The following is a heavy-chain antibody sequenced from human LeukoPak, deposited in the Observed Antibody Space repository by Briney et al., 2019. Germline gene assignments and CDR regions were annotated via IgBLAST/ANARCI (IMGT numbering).Heavy chain of an antibody. CDR2: IIPILGIA. Sequence: SVKVSCKASGGTFSSYTISWVRQAPGQGLEWMGRIIPILGIANYAQKFQGRVTITADKSTSTAYMELSSLRSEDTAVYYCARGNPGYSSGWYIGSSYYYMDVWGKGTTVTVSS. J-gene: IGHJ6*03. V-gene: IGHV1-69*02. CDR1: GGTFSSYT. CDR3: ARGNPGYSSGWYIGSSYYYMDV. D-gene: IGHD6-19*01.